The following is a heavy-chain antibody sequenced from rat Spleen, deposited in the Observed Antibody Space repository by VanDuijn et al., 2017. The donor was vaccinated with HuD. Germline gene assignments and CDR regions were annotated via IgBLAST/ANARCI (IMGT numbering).Heavy chain of an antibody. CDR3: ARHNSGYGYFDY. J-gene: IGHJ2*01. Sequence: EVQLVESDGGLVQPGRSLKLSCAASGFTFSNYGMHWIRQAPTKGLEWVASISPSGGSTYYRDSVKGRFTISRDNAKSTLYLQMDSLRSEDTATYYCARHNSGYGYFDYWGQGVMVTVSS. V-gene: IGHV5-19*01. CDR1: GFTFSNYG. CDR2: ISPSGGST. D-gene: IGHD4-3*01.